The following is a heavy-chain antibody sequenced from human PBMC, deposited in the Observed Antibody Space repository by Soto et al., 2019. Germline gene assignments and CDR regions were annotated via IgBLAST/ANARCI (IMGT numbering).Heavy chain of an antibody. CDR1: GFPFNKYA. V-gene: IGHV3-30*04. CDR3: AKGTGENYYYYMDV. Sequence: GGSLRLSCAASGFPFNKYAIHWVRQAPGKGLEWVAVISYNGNDKYYADTVRGRFTVSRDNSQSTVSVQMDSLRADDTAVYYCAKGTGENYYYYMDVWGKGTSVTVSS. CDR2: ISYNGNDK. J-gene: IGHJ6*03.